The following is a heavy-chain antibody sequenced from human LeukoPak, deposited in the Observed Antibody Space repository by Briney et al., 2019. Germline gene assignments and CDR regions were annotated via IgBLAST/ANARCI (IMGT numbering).Heavy chain of an antibody. Sequence: GGSLRLSCAASGFTFIDYDMHWVRHVIGKGLEWVSAIGIRGDTHYSGSVKGRFTISRENAESSLYLQMNSLRAEDTAVYYCARGGIQVSGIDEFDYWGQGTLVTV. CDR1: GFTFIDYD. V-gene: IGHV3-13*01. CDR3: ARGGIQVSGIDEFDY. J-gene: IGHJ4*02. CDR2: IGIRGDT. D-gene: IGHD6-19*01.